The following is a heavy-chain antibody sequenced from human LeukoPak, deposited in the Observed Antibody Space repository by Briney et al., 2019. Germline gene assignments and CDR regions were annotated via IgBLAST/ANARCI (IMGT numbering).Heavy chain of an antibody. J-gene: IGHJ4*02. CDR2: INANSAGT. Sequence: ASVKVSCKASGFSFNGYYIQWVRQAPGQGLEWMGWINANSAGTHYPQKFQGRVTMTRDTSISTAYMELIRLTSDDTAVYYCAREPSGGNFDYWGQGTLVTVSS. D-gene: IGHD4-23*01. CDR1: GFSFNGYY. V-gene: IGHV1-2*02. CDR3: AREPSGGNFDY.